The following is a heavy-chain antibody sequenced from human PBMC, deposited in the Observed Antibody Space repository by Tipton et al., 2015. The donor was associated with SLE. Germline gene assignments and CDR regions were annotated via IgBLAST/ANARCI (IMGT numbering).Heavy chain of an antibody. D-gene: IGHD6-13*01. CDR2: IYSGGST. V-gene: IGHV3-53*04. J-gene: IGHJ4*02. CDR3: ARGDSTSWDYCDY. CDR1: GFTVSSNY. Sequence: SLRLSCAASGFTVSSNYMTWVRQAPGKGLEWVSIIYSGGSTYYADSVKGRFTISRHNSKNTVFLQMNSLRAEDTAVYYCARGDSTSWDYCDYWGQGRLGTVAS.